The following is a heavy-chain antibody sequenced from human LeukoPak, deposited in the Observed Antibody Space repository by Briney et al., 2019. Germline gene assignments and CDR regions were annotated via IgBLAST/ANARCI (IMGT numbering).Heavy chain of an antibody. J-gene: IGHJ4*02. Sequence: ASVKVSCKASGYTFTNYGLSWARQAPGQGREGMGWISTYNGNTNYAQKCQGRVTITTDTSTSTGYMEMRSLRSDDTAVYYCARGGVSNSWYRTPDYWGQGTLVTVSS. D-gene: IGHD6-13*01. V-gene: IGHV1-18*01. CDR2: ISTYNGNT. CDR3: ARGGVSNSWYRTPDY. CDR1: GYTFTNYG.